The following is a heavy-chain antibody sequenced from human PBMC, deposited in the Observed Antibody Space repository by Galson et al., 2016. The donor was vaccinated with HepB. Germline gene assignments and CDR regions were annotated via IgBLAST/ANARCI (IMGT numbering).Heavy chain of an antibody. J-gene: IGHJ5*02. V-gene: IGHV4-4*02. Sequence: SETLSLTCAVSGVSISVNKWWSWVRQSPGKGLEWIGEIHHSGSTNYNPSLKSRITISVDKSKNQFSLKVNSVTAADTAMYYCAAKTPSSAWWPGFDPWGQGTLVTVSS. CDR1: GVSISVNKW. CDR2: IHHSGST. CDR3: AAKTPSSAWWPGFDP. D-gene: IGHD2-8*02.